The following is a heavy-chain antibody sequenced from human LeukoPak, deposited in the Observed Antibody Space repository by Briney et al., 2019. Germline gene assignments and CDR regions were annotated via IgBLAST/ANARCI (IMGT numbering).Heavy chain of an antibody. CDR1: GFTVSSNY. CDR3: ARARSMVRGALGY. Sequence: GGSLRLSCAASGFTVSSNYMSWVRQAPGKGLEWVSVIYSGGSTYYADSVKGRFTISRDNSKNTLYLQMNSLRAEDTAVYYCARARSMVRGALGYWGQGTLVTVSS. V-gene: IGHV3-53*01. J-gene: IGHJ4*02. CDR2: IYSGGST. D-gene: IGHD3-10*01.